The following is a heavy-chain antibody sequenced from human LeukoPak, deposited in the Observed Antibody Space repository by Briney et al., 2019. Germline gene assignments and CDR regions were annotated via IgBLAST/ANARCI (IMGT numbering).Heavy chain of an antibody. CDR2: IYYSGST. D-gene: IGHD3-22*01. CDR3: ARVLPSYYDSSGYRDDAFDI. J-gene: IGHJ3*02. Sequence: PSETLSLTCTVSGGSISSYYWSWIRQPPGKGLEWIGYIYYSGSTNYNPSLKSRVTISVDTSKNQFSLKLSSVTAADTAVYYCARVLPSYYDSSGYRDDAFDIWAKGPWSPSLQ. V-gene: IGHV4-59*01. CDR1: GGSISSYY.